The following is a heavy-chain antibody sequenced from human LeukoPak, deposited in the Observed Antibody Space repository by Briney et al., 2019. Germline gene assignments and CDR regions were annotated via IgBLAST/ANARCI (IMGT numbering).Heavy chain of an antibody. Sequence: PGGSLRLSCAASGFTFNSYAMSWVRQVPGKGLEWVSAISGSGGSTYYADSVKGRFTISRDNSKNTLYLQMDSLRAEDTAVYYCAKVQRGDTAMVFDYWGQGTLVTVSS. CDR1: GFTFNSYA. D-gene: IGHD5-18*01. CDR3: AKVQRGDTAMVFDY. V-gene: IGHV3-23*01. CDR2: ISGSGGST. J-gene: IGHJ4*02.